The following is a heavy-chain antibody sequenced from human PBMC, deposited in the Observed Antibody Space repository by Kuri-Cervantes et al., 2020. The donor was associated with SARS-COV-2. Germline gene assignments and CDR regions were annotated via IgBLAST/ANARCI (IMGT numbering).Heavy chain of an antibody. V-gene: IGHV4-59*08. CDR1: AGSISSYY. CDR2: IYYSGST. J-gene: IGHJ4*02. CDR3: ARIFCSSGWGSSRYFDY. D-gene: IGHD6-19*01. Sequence: GSLYLPRSYAAGSISSYYWSWIRQPPGKGLEWIGYIYYSGSTNYNPSLKSRVTISVDTSKNQFSLKLSSVTAADTAVYYCARIFCSSGWGSSRYFDYWRQGTLVTVSS.